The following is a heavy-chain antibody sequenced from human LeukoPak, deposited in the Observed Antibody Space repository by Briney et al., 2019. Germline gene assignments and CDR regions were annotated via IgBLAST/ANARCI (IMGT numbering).Heavy chain of an antibody. CDR1: GGSFSGYY. CDR3: ARGYCSSFSCADVLDT. V-gene: IGHV4-34*01. J-gene: IGHJ3*02. D-gene: IGHD2-2*01. CDR2: INHSGST. Sequence: TSETLSLTCAVYGGSFSGYYWSWIRQPPGKGLEWIGEINHSGSTNYNPSLKSRVTISVDTSKNQFSLKLSSVTAADTAVYYCARGYCSSFSCADVLDTWGQGTMVTVSS.